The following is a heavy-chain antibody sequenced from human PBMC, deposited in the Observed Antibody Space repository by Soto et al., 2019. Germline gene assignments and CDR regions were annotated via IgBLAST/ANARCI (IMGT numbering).Heavy chain of an antibody. CDR3: ASSCGADESCHFAY. V-gene: IGHV3-48*04. Sequence: GSLRLSCAASGXTFSSYCMSWIRQAPGKGLEWVSYIIETGNTNYYADSVKGRFTISRDNANNSLILQTSSLRSQDTAIYYCASSCGADESCHFAYWGQGTQGTVSS. CDR1: GXTFSSYC. J-gene: IGHJ4*02. CDR2: IIETGNTN. D-gene: IGHD3-16*02.